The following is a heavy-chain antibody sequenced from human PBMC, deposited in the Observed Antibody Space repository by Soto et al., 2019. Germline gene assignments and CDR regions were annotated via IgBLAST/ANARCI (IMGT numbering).Heavy chain of an antibody. J-gene: IGHJ4*02. V-gene: IGHV3-33*01. D-gene: IGHD1-26*01. CDR3: ARPRGSYYYFDY. CDR2: IWYDGSNK. CDR1: GFTFSSYG. Sequence: QVPLVESGGGVVQPGRSLRLSCAASGFTFSSYGMHWVRQAPGKGLEWVAVIWYDGSNKYYADSVKGRFTISRDNSKNTLYLQMNSLRAEDTAVYYCARPRGSYYYFDYWGQGTLVTVSS.